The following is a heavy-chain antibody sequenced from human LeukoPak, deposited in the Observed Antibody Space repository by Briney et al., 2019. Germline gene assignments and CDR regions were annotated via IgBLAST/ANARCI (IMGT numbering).Heavy chain of an antibody. V-gene: IGHV1-69*13. CDR1: GGTFSSYA. CDR2: IIPIFGTA. Sequence: ASVKVSCKASGGTFSSYAISWVRQAPGQGPEWMGGIIPIFGTANYAQKFQGRVTITADESTSTAYMELSSLRSEDTAVYYCARGRCGGDCYSYTRVLFDWFDPWGQGTLVTVSS. CDR3: ARGRCGGDCYSYTRVLFDWFDP. J-gene: IGHJ5*02. D-gene: IGHD2-21*02.